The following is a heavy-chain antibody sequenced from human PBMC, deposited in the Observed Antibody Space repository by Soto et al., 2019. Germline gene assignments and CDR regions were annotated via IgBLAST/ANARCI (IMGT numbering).Heavy chain of an antibody. Sequence: PSETLSLTCTVSGGSISSSSYFWGWIRQPPGKGLEWIGSMYYSGTTYYNPSLKSRVTISVDTSKNQFSLKLSSVTAADTAVYYCARSVFPWGRGTPVTVSS. V-gene: IGHV4-39*07. J-gene: IGHJ5*02. CDR1: GGSISSSSYF. CDR3: ARSVFP. CDR2: MYYSGTT.